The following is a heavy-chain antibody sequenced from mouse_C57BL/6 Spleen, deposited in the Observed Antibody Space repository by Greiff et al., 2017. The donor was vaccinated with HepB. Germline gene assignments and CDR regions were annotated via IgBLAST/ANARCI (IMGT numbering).Heavy chain of an antibody. Sequence: QVQLQQPGAELVKPGASVKLSCKASGYTFTSYWMQWVKQRPGQGLEWIGEIDPSDSYTNYNQKFKGKATLTVDTSSNTAYLQLSSLTSEDTAVYYCARDYDYYGSSHAMDYWGQGTSVTVSS. V-gene: IGHV1-50*01. CDR2: IDPSDSYT. J-gene: IGHJ4*01. CDR3: ARDYDYYGSSHAMDY. CDR1: GYTFTSYW. D-gene: IGHD1-1*01.